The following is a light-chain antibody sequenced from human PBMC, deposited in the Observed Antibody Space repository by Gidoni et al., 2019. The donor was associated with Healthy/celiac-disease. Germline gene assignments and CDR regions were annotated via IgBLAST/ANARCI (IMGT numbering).Light chain of an antibody. CDR1: QSVSSY. V-gene: IGKV3-11*01. CDR2: DAS. CDR3: KQSSNLFT. J-gene: IGKJ3*01. Sequence: EIVLTQSPATLSLSPGERATLSCRASQSVSSYLAWYQQKPGQAPRLLIYDASNRATGIPARFSGSGSGTDFTLTISSLEPEDFAVYYCKQSSNLFTFGPGTKVDIK.